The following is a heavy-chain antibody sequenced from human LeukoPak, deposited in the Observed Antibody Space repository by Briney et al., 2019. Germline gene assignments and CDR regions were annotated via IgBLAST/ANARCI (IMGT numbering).Heavy chain of an antibody. CDR1: GGSISSYY. V-gene: IGHV4-59*01. J-gene: IGHJ6*03. Sequence: SETLSLTCTVTGGSISSYYWSWIRQPPGKGLEWIGYIYYSGSTNYNPSLKSRVTISVDPSKNQFSLKLSSVTAADTAVYYCARAPYSSSWYNYYYMDVWGKGTTITISS. D-gene: IGHD6-13*01. CDR2: IYYSGST. CDR3: ARAPYSSSWYNYYYMDV.